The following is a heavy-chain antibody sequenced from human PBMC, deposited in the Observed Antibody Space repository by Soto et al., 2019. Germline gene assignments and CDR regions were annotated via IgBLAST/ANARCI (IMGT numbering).Heavy chain of an antibody. Sequence: PSETLSLTCPVSGDSISTDYWSWIRQSPGKGLEWIGFIYYGGSTNYNPSLKSRVTISVDTPKNQFSLKLSSVTAADTAVYYCTRWKQSYPDYWGLGTLVTVSS. CDR3: TRWKQSYPDY. V-gene: IGHV4-59*08. CDR1: GDSISTDY. J-gene: IGHJ4*02. CDR2: IYYGGST. D-gene: IGHD1-26*01.